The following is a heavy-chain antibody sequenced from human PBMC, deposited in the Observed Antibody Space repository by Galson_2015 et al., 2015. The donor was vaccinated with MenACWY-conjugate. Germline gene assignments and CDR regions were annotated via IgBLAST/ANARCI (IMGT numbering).Heavy chain of an antibody. CDR3: ASGDDTKLRNCAYYDSMDV. D-gene: IGHD4-17*01. CDR1: GFTFSNYG. Sequence: SLRLSCAASGFTFSNYGMHWVREAPGKGLEWVAVISYGGSNENYADSVMGRFTISRDNSKNTLYLLMNSLRAEDTAVYFCASGDDTKLRNCAYYDSMDVWGKGTTVSVSS. V-gene: IGHV3-30*03. J-gene: IGHJ6*03. CDR2: ISYGGSNE.